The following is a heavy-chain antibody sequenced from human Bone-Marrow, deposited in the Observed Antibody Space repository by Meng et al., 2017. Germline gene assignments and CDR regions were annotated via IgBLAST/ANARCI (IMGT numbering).Heavy chain of an antibody. J-gene: IGHJ4*02. V-gene: IGHV3-74*01. CDR1: GFTCSSDW. D-gene: IGHD6-13*01. CDR2: INSDGSST. CDR3: ATGAAAADH. Sequence: VHRAESGGGWVQPEGSLRLSCAASGFTCSSDWMHWVRQAPGKGLVWVSRINSDGSSTSYADSVKGRFTISRDNAKNTLYLQMNSLITEDTAVYFCATGAAAADHWGQGTLVTVSS.